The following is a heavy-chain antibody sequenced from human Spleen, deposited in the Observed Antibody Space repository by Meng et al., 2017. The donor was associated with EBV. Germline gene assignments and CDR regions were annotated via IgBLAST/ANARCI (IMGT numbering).Heavy chain of an antibody. CDR3: ARILGKAPYYFDY. Sequence: HINLQESGPTLMNTTPTRTLTSMFSGFSLNSRGVGVGWIRQPPGKALDWLALIYWDDDKRYSPSLKSRLTVTKDTSKNQVVLTMTNMDPLDTATFYCARILGKAPYYFDYWGQGALVTVSS. D-gene: IGHD7-27*01. CDR2: IYWDDDK. V-gene: IGHV2-5*02. CDR1: GFSLNSRGVG. J-gene: IGHJ4*02.